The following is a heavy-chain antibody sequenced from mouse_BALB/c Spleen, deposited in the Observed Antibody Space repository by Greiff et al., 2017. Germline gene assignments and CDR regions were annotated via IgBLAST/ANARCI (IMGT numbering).Heavy chain of an antibody. Sequence: VQLQQSGAELVRPGTSVKVSCKASGYAFTNYSIEWVKQRPGQGLEWIGVINPGSGGTNYNEKFKGKATLTADTSSSTAYMQLSSLTSDDSAVYFCARLLTTVVEYYAMDYWGQGTSVTVSS. D-gene: IGHD1-1*01. CDR1: GYAFTNYS. V-gene: IGHV1-54*03. J-gene: IGHJ4*01. CDR2: INPGSGGT. CDR3: ARLLTTVVEYYAMDY.